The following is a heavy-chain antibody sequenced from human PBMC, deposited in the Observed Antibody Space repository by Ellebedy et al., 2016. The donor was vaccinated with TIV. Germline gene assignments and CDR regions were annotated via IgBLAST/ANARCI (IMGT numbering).Heavy chain of an antibody. CDR2: ISGDNGNT. Sequence: ASVKVSCXASGGTFSSYAINWVRQTPGQGLEWMGWISGDNGNTNYAQKLQVRVTMTTDTSTNTAYMELRSLRSDDTAVYYCARGDQRGEWELLEFDYWGKGTLVTVSS. CDR3: ARGDQRGEWELLEFDY. D-gene: IGHD1-26*01. J-gene: IGHJ4*02. CDR1: GGTFSSYA. V-gene: IGHV1-18*01.